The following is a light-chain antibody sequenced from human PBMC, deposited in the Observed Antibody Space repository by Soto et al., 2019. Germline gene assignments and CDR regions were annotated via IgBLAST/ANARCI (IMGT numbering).Light chain of an antibody. CDR2: DVS. V-gene: IGKV3-11*01. J-gene: IGKJ1*01. CDR3: QHRAT. CDR1: QSINSY. Sequence: DIVLTQSPATLSLSPGESATLSCRASQSINSYVAWYQQKPGQVPRLLIYDVSNRATDIPARFSGSGSGADFALTISSLEPADFALYYCQHRATFGQGTKVESK.